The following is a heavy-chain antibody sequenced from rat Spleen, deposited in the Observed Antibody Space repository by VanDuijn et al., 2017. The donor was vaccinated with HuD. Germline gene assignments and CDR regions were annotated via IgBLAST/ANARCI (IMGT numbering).Heavy chain of an antibody. Sequence: EVQLVESGGGLVQPGRSLKLSCAASGFTFSNYGMAWVRQAPTKGLEWVASISTGGGNTYYRDSVKGRFTISRDNAKSTLYLQMNSLRSEDTATYYCTSLYDGSHYYLPFADWGQGTLVTVSS. D-gene: IGHD1-12*02. V-gene: IGHV5S13*01. J-gene: IGHJ3*01. CDR1: GFTFSNYG. CDR3: TSLYDGSHYYLPFAD. CDR2: ISTGGGNT.